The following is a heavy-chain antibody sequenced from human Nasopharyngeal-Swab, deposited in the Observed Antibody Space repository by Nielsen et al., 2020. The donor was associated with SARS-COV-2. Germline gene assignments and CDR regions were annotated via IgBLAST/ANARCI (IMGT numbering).Heavy chain of an antibody. CDR3: ARERQLVRVYYYYYMDV. J-gene: IGHJ6*03. Sequence: ASVKVSCKASGYTFTGYDMHWVRRPPGQRLEWMGWINAGNGNTKYSQKFQGRVTITRDTSASTAYMELSSLRSEDTAVYYCARERQLVRVYYYYYMDVWGKGTTVTVSS. CDR1: GYTFTGYD. V-gene: IGHV1-3*01. D-gene: IGHD6-6*01. CDR2: INAGNGNT.